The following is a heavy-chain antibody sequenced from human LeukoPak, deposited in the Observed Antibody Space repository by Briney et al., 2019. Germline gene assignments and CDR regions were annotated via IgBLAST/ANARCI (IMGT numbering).Heavy chain of an antibody. V-gene: IGHV1-2*02. Sequence: ASVKVSCKASGYTFTGYYMHWVRQAPGQGLEWMGWINPNSGGTNYAQKFQGRVTMTRDTSISTAYMELSRLRSDDTAVYYCAGSLYYYYGMDVWGQGTTVTVSS. J-gene: IGHJ6*02. CDR2: INPNSGGT. CDR3: AGSLYYYYGMDV. CDR1: GYTFTGYY.